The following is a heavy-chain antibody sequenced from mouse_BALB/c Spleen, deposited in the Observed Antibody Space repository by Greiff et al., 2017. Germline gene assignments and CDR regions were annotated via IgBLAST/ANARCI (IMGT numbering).Heavy chain of an antibody. D-gene: IGHD4-1*01. CDR2: IRSKSNNYAT. J-gene: IGHJ1*01. CDR1: GFTFNTYA. V-gene: IGHV10-3*03. Sequence: EVKLQESGGGLVQPKGSLKLSCAASGFTFNTYAMHWVCQAPGKGLEWVARIRSKSNNYATYYADSVKDRFTISRDDSQSMLYLQMNNLKTEDTAMYYCVREELCDWYFEVWGAGTTVTVSS. CDR3: VREELCDWYFEV.